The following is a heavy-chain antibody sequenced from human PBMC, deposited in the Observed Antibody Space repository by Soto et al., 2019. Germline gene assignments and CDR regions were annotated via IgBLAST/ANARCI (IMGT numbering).Heavy chain of an antibody. CDR2: STQ. CDR1: GSSLPNREMT. CDR3: TGRQDSSRGPIY. D-gene: IGHD6-13*01. Sequence: LGMTCTVWGSSLPNREMTLGWIRQPPGKAPEWLALSTQYSPSLQSRLTFTEDTSKNQVVLTMTNMDPVGTVTYYCTGRQDSSRGPIYWGQGIMVPV. J-gene: IGHJ4*02. V-gene: IGHV2-5*01.